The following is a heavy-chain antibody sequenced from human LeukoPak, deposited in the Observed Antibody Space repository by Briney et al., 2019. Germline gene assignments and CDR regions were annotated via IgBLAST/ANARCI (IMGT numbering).Heavy chain of an antibody. Sequence: PGGSLRLSCAAYGFTLSKSWMSWVRQAPGKGRGWVANMNEDGSERDYVDSVKRRFTISRDNARKSLYLQMSSLRAEDTAVYYCATYTHWVAGDAWGQGTTVTVSS. J-gene: IGHJ6*02. V-gene: IGHV3-7*01. CDR2: MNEDGSER. CDR1: GFTLSKSW. D-gene: IGHD3-16*01. CDR3: ATYTHWVAGDA.